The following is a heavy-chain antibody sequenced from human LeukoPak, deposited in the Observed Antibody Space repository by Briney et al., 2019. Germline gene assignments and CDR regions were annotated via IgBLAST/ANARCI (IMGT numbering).Heavy chain of an antibody. D-gene: IGHD2-21*02. J-gene: IGHJ3*02. Sequence: KAGGSLRLSCAASGFTFSSYSMNWVRQAPGKGLEWVSSISSSSSYIYYADSVKGRFTISRDNAKNSLYLQMNSLRAEDTAVYYCGKDPNGDCVGAFDMWGQGTMVTVSP. CDR1: GFTFSSYS. V-gene: IGHV3-21*04. CDR2: ISSSSSYI. CDR3: GKDPNGDCVGAFDM.